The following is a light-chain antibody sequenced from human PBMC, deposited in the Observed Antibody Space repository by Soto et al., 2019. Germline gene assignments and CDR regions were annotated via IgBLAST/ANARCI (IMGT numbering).Light chain of an antibody. CDR3: QQYYSFPRT. Sequence: DIQMTQSPSTLPASVGDRVAITCRASQSISSWLAWYQQKPGKAPKLLIYDASSLQSGVPSRFSGSGSGTDFTLTISCLQSEDFATYYCQQYYSFPRTFGQGTKVDIK. CDR2: DAS. V-gene: IGKV1-5*01. CDR1: QSISSW. J-gene: IGKJ1*01.